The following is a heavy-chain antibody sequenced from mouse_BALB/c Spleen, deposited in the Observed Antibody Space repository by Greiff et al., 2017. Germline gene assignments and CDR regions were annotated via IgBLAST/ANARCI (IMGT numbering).Heavy chain of an antibody. CDR1: GFNIKDTY. CDR3: ASSSRGDMDY. CDR2: IDPANGNT. J-gene: IGHJ4*01. V-gene: IGHV14-3*02. Sequence: EVQLQQSGAELVKPGASVKLSCTASGFNIKDTYMHWVKQRPEQGLEWIGRIDPANGNTKYDPKSQGKATITADTSSNTAYLQLSSLTSEDTAVYYCASSSRGDMDYWGQGTSVTVSS.